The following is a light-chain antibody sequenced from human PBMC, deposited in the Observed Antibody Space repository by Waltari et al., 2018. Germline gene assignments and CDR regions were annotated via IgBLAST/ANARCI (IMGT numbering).Light chain of an antibody. J-gene: IGLJ2*01. Sequence: QPALTTPPSVVSSPGQSITTSSTATTSDAGNYNLFSLYQHHPGKTPTLLNYEVINRPSWISNRFSGSKSGNTASLTISGLQAEDESDYYCCSYAGSTTLFGGGTKLTVL. V-gene: IGLV2-23*02. CDR2: EVI. CDR3: CSYAGSTTL. CDR1: TSDAGNYNL.